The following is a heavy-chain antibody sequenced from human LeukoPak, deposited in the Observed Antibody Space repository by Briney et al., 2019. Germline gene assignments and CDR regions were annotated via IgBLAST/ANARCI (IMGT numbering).Heavy chain of an antibody. J-gene: IGHJ4*02. V-gene: IGHV3-64*01. Sequence: GGSLTLSCAASGFTFNTYGMHWVRQAPGKGLEFVAAISSDGGATHYANSVKGRFTISRDNSKNTLYLQMGSLRAEDMAVYYCARDQGYCSTTSCYDLSANFDNWGQGTLVTVSS. CDR3: ARDQGYCSTTSCYDLSANFDN. D-gene: IGHD2-2*01. CDR1: GFTFNTYG. CDR2: ISSDGGAT.